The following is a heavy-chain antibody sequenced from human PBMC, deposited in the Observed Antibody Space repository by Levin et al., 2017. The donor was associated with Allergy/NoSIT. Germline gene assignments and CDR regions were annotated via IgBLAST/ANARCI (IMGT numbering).Heavy chain of an antibody. D-gene: IGHD4-23*01. CDR1: GISISSDF. V-gene: IGHV4-59*01. CDR2: IHYSGST. J-gene: IGHJ3*02. CDR3: ARAPLTVETRGAFDI. Sequence: PSETLSLTCTVSGISISSDFWSWIRQPPGKGLEWIGYIHYSGSTTYNPSLKSRVTITVDKSWNQLSLELSSVTAADTAVYYCARAPLTVETRGAFDIWGQGTMVTVSS.